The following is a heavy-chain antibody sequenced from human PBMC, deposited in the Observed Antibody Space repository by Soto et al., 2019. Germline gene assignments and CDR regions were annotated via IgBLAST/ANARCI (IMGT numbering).Heavy chain of an antibody. V-gene: IGHV1-69*06. D-gene: IGHD2-2*02. CDR3: ARDPRRGYCSSTSCYTQPAYYYCGMDV. CDR1: GGTFSSYA. CDR2: IIPIFGTA. Sequence: SVKVSCKASGGTFSSYAISWVRQAPGQGLEWMGGIIPIFGTANYAQKFQGRVTITADKSTSTAYMELSSLRSEDTAVYYCARDPRRGYCSSTSCYTQPAYYYCGMDVWGQGTRVTVSS. J-gene: IGHJ6*02.